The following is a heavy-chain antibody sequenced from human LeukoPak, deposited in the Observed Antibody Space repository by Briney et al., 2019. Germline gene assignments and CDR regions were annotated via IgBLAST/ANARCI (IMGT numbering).Heavy chain of an antibody. CDR3: ARGFSGSYSGVPFDY. D-gene: IGHD1-26*01. Sequence: GSLRLSCAASGFTVRDYVMTWVRQAPGKGLEWIATIHHSGSTYYNPSLKSRVTISIDTSKNQFSLKLSSVTAADTAVYYCARGFSGSYSGVPFDYWGQGTLVTVSS. CDR2: IHHSGST. CDR1: GFTVRDYV. V-gene: IGHV4-38-2*01. J-gene: IGHJ4*02.